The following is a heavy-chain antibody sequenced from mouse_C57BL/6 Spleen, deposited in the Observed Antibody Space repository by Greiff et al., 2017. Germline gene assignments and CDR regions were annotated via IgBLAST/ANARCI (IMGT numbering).Heavy chain of an antibody. J-gene: IGHJ1*03. CDR3: ARNLYDYDWYFDV. Sequence: QVQLKQSGAELVKPGASVKLSCKASGYTFTSYWMQWVKQRPGQGLEWIGEIDPSDSYTNYNQKFKGKATLTVDPSSSTAYMQLSSLTSEDSAVYYCARNLYDYDWYFDVWGTGTTVTVSS. V-gene: IGHV1-50*01. D-gene: IGHD2-4*01. CDR1: GYTFTSYW. CDR2: IDPSDSYT.